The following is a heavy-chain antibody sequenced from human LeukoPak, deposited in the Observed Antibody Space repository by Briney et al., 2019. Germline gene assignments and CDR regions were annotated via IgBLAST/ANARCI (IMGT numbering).Heavy chain of an antibody. J-gene: IGHJ4*02. Sequence: GGSLRLSCAASGFTFDDYAMHWVRQAPGKGLEWVSLISGDGSSTYYADSVKGRFTISRDNSKNPLYLQMNSLRTEDTALYYCAETDISGYSHFDYWGQGTLVTVSS. CDR3: AETDISGYSHFDY. V-gene: IGHV3-43*02. CDR1: GFTFDDYA. D-gene: IGHD3-22*01. CDR2: ISGDGSST.